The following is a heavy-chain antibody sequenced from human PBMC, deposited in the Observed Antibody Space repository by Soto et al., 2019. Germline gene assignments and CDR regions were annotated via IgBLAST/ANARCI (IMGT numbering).Heavy chain of an antibody. D-gene: IGHD6-13*01. Sequence: ASVKVSCKASGYTFTSYCISWVRQAPGQGLEWMGWISAYNGNTNYAQKLQGRVTMTTDTSTSTAYMELRSLRSDDTAVYYCARDGKAAAYYYGMDVWGQGTTVTVSS. CDR2: ISAYNGNT. J-gene: IGHJ6*02. CDR3: ARDGKAAAYYYGMDV. CDR1: GYTFTSYC. V-gene: IGHV1-18*01.